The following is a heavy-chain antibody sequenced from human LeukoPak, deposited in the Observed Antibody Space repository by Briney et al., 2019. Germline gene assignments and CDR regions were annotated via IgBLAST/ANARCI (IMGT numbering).Heavy chain of an antibody. CDR2: IYGGGNT. D-gene: IGHD1-1*01. J-gene: IGHJ6*03. CDR1: GFTVSNNY. Sequence: PGGSLRLSCAASGFTVSNNYMGWVRQAPGKGLEWVSAIYGGGNTYYADSVKGRFTISRDNSKNTLYLQMNSLRAEDTAVYYCARDPGTAYYYYMDVWGKGTTVTVSS. CDR3: ARDPGTAYYYYMDV. V-gene: IGHV3-66*01.